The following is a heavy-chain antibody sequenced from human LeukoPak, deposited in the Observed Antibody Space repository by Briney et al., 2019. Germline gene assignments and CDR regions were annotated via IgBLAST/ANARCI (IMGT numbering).Heavy chain of an antibody. D-gene: IGHD6-13*01. V-gene: IGHV3-21*01. J-gene: IGHJ1*01. CDR2: ISSSSSYI. CDR3: ARATSSSWYGGYFQH. Sequence: GGSLRLPCAASGFTFSSYSMNWVRQAPGKGLEWVSSISSSSSYIYYADSVKGRFTISRDNAKNSLYLQMNSLRAEDTAVYYCARATSSSWYGGYFQHWGQGTLVTVSS. CDR1: GFTFSSYS.